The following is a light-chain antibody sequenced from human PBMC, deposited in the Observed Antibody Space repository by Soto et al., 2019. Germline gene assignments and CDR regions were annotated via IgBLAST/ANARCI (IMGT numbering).Light chain of an antibody. CDR3: LVICKNVAEV. CDR1: TGPVTTGHW. Sequence: QAVVTQEPSLTVSPGGTVTLTCGSSTGPVTTGHWTHWFQQKPGQAPRTLIYDTTIRHSWTPARFSGSLLGGKAALTLSGAQREEEADYYCLVICKNVAEVFGPGTKLTVL. V-gene: IGLV7-46*01. CDR2: DTT. J-gene: IGLJ1*01.